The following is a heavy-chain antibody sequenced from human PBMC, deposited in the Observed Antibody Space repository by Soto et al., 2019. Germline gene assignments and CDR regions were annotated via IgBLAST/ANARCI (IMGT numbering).Heavy chain of an antibody. CDR2: ISYDGSNK. Sequence: PGGSLRLSCAASGFTFSSYGMHWVRQAPGKGLEWVAVISYDGSNKYYADSVKGRFTISRDNSKNTLYLQMNSLRAEDTAVYYCASTFLSSSGSPPTYYYYGMDVWGQGTTVTVSS. D-gene: IGHD6-6*01. CDR3: ASTFLSSSGSPPTYYYYGMDV. V-gene: IGHV3-30*03. J-gene: IGHJ6*02. CDR1: GFTFSSYG.